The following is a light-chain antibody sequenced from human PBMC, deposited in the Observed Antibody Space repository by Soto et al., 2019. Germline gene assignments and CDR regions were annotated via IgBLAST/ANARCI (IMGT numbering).Light chain of an antibody. V-gene: IGLV2-14*03. Sequence: QSALTQPASVSGSPGQSITISCSGTISDVGGSNYVSWYQHHPGKAPRLMIFDVSNRPSGISNRFSGSKSGSTASLIISGLQAEDEADYYCSSYSSSSSPVVFGGGTKLTVL. J-gene: IGLJ2*01. CDR1: ISDVGGSNY. CDR2: DVS. CDR3: SSYSSSSSPVV.